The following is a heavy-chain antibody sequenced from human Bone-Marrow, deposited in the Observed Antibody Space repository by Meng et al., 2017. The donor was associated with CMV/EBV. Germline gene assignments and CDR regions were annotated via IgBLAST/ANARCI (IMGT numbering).Heavy chain of an antibody. J-gene: IGHJ4*02. CDR3: ARLQEGGGVLVKPFDY. Sequence: GESLKISCAASGFTVSSNYMSWVRQASGKGLEWVGRIKSKSNNYATAFAASVKGRFTISRDDSKNTAYLQMNSLETEDTAVYFCARLQEGGGVLVKPFDYCGQGTLVTVSS. CDR2: IKSKSNNYAT. D-gene: IGHD3-16*01. V-gene: IGHV3-73*01. CDR1: GFTVSSNY.